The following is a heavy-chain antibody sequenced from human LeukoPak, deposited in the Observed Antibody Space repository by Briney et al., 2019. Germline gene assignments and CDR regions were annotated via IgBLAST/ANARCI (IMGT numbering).Heavy chain of an antibody. CDR2: IIPIFDIT. J-gene: IGHJ4*02. CDR3: ARGLGTVTPPGASFDY. V-gene: IGHV1-69*04. Sequence: SVKVSCKASGGTFSSYAINWVRQAPGQGLEWMGRIIPIFDITNYAQKFQDGVTITADKSTNTAYMELSSLRSEDTAVYFCARGLGTVTPPGASFDYWGQGTLVTVSS. D-gene: IGHD4-17*01. CDR1: GGTFSSYA.